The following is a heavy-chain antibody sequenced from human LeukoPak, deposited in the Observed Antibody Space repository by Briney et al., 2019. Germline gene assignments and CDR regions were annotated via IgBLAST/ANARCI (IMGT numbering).Heavy chain of an antibody. V-gene: IGHV1-46*01. Sequence: ASVKVSCKASGYTFTSYYMHWVRQAPGQGLEWMGIINPSGGSTSYAQKFQGRVTMTRDTSTSTVYMQLSSLRSEDTAVYYCATRRDGYNSPFDPWGQGTLVTVSS. J-gene: IGHJ5*02. D-gene: IGHD5-12*01. CDR1: GYTFTSYY. CDR2: INPSGGST. CDR3: ATRRDGYNSPFDP.